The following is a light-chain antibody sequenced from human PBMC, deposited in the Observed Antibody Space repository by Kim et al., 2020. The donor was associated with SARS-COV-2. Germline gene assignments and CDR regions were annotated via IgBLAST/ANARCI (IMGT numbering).Light chain of an antibody. CDR3: LLYYGGAQV. Sequence: GGTGTLTGASSTGAVTSGYYPNWIQQKPGQAPRALIYSISNKHSWTPARFSGSRLGGKAALTLSGVQPEDEAEYYCLLYYGGAQVFGGGTQLTVL. CDR2: SIS. V-gene: IGLV7-43*01. J-gene: IGLJ2*01. CDR1: TGAVTSGYY.